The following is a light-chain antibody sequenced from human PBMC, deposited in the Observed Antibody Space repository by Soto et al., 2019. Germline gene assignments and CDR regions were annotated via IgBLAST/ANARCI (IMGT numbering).Light chain of an antibody. CDR1: QSVSSN. CDR2: GAS. CDR3: QQYNNWPRT. Sequence: IVMTRSPATLSVSPGERATLSCRASQSVSSNLAWYQQKPGQAPRLLIYGASTRATGIPARFSGSRSGTEFTLTISSLQSEDFAVYYCQQYNNWPRTFGQGTKVEIK. V-gene: IGKV3-15*01. J-gene: IGKJ1*01.